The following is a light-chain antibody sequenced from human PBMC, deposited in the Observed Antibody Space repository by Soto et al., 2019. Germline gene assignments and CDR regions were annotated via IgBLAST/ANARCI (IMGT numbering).Light chain of an antibody. J-gene: IGKJ4*01. CDR1: QSVSGN. CDR2: GAS. V-gene: IGKV3-15*01. CDR3: QQYKNCPPLT. Sequence: EIVMTQSPATLSVSPGERATLSCRASQSVSGNLAWYQQKPGQAPRLLIYGASTRATGIPARFSGSGSGTEVTLTISNLQSEDFAVYYCQQYKNCPPLTFGGGTKVEIK.